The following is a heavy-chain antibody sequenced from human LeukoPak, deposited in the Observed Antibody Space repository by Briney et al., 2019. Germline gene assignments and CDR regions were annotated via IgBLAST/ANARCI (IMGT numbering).Heavy chain of an antibody. CDR1: GFTFSSYS. CDR2: ISSSSSYI. J-gene: IGHJ3*02. D-gene: IGHD5-18*01. V-gene: IGHV3-21*01. Sequence: PGGSLRLSCAASGFTFSSYSMNWVRQAPGKGLEWVSSISSSSSYIYYADSVKGRFTISRDNAKNSLYLQMNSLRAEDTAVYYCASRGYSYGSDAFDIWGQGTMVTVSS. CDR3: ASRGYSYGSDAFDI.